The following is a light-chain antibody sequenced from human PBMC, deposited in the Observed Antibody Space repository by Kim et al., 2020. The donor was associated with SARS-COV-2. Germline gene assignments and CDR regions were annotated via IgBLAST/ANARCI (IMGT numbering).Light chain of an antibody. V-gene: IGKV1-39*01. CDR1: QSISSY. Sequence: ASVGDRVTITCRASQSISSYLNWYQQKPGKAPKLLIYAASSLQSGVPSRFSGSGSGTDFTLTISSLQPEDFATYYCQQSYSTPWSFGQGTKVDIK. J-gene: IGKJ1*01. CDR2: AAS. CDR3: QQSYSTPWS.